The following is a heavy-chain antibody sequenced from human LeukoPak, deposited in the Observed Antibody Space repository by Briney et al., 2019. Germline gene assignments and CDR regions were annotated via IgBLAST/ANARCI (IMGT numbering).Heavy chain of an antibody. V-gene: IGHV3-30*02. D-gene: IGHD1-26*01. J-gene: IGHJ4*02. CDR2: IPYDGNNK. CDR3: VKDGDDSGSYLVY. CDR1: RFAFSSYG. Sequence: GGSLRLSCAASRFAFSSYGMHWVRQAPGKGLEWVAFIPYDGNNKYYADSVKGRFTTSRDNSKNTLYLQMNSLRAEDTAVYYCVKDGDDSGSYLVYWGQGTLVTVSS.